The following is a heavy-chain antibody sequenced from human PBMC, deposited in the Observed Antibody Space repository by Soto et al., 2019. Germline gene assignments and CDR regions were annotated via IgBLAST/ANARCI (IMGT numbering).Heavy chain of an antibody. CDR1: DDSISDSRYY. V-gene: IGHV4-39*01. CDR2: ISHDGHA. J-gene: IGHJ5*02. Sequence: SETLSLTCSVLDDSISDSRYYWGWIRQSPEKGLEWIGSISHDGHAYYNPPLKSRVTLFADTSRNQFSLKIKSGTVADTALYFCARQGYGDYLGGNWFDPWGQGAPVTVSS. CDR3: ARQGYGDYLGGNWFDP. D-gene: IGHD4-17*01.